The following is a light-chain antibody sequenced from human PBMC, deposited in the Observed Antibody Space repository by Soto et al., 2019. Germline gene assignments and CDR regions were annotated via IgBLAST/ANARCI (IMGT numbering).Light chain of an antibody. J-gene: IGKJ4*01. V-gene: IGKV3-11*01. CDR2: DAS. CDR3: QQRSNWPLT. Sequence: EIVLTQSPATLSLSPGERATLSCRASQSVSSYLAGYQQKPGQAPRLLIYDASNRATGIPARFSGSGSGTDFTLTISGLEPEDFVVYYCQQRSNWPLTFGGGTKVEIK. CDR1: QSVSSY.